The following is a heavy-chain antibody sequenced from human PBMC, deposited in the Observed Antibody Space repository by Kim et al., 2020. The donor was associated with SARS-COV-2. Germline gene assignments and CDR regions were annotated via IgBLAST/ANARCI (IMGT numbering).Heavy chain of an antibody. D-gene: IGHD2-15*01. Sequence: DSVKGLFTTARDNAKNSLYLQMNSLRAEDTAVYYCAGDPSRLLTPTAFDPWGQGTLVTVSS. J-gene: IGHJ5*02. CDR3: AGDPSRLLTPTAFDP. V-gene: IGHV3-21*01.